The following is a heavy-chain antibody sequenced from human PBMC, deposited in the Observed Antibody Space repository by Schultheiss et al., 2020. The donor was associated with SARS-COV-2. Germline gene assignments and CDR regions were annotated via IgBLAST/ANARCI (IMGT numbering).Heavy chain of an antibody. CDR3: ARPRLGSGMDV. CDR1: GFTFSTYN. J-gene: IGHJ6*02. Sequence: GESLKISCAASGFTFSTYNMNWVRQAPGKGLEWVSSISSSYSYMYYADSVKGRFTISRDNAKNSLYLQMNSLRAEDTAVYYCARPRLGSGMDVWGQGTTVTVSS. V-gene: IGHV3-21*01. D-gene: IGHD5-12*01. CDR2: ISSSYSYM.